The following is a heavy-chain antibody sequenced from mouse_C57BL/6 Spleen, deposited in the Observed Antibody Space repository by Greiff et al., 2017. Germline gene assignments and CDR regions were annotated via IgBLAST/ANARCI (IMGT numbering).Heavy chain of an antibody. D-gene: IGHD2-1*01. Sequence: EVMLVESGAELVKPGASVKLSCTASGFTITDYYMHWVKQRPEQGLEWIGRIDPEYGETKSAPKFQGKATITADTSSNTAYLQLSSLTSEDTAVYYCAGKGVMGNYEAWFAYWGQGTLVTVSA. CDR1: GFTITDYY. CDR3: AGKGVMGNYEAWFAY. CDR2: IDPEYGET. J-gene: IGHJ3*01. V-gene: IGHV14-2*01.